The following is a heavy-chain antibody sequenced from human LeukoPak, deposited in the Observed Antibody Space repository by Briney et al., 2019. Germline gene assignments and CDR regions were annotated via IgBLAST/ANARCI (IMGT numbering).Heavy chain of an antibody. CDR3: ARDSGGRDAFDI. Sequence: PSETLSLTCTVSGGSLSSYYWSWIRQPPGKGLEWIGYIYYSGSTNYNPSLKSRVTISVDTSKNQFSLKLSSMTAADTAVYYCARDSGGRDAFDIWGQGTMVTVSS. J-gene: IGHJ3*02. V-gene: IGHV4-59*01. CDR1: GGSLSSYY. D-gene: IGHD3-10*01. CDR2: IYYSGST.